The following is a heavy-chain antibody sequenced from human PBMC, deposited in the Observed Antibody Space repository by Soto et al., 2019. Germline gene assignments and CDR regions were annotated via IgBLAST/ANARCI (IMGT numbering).Heavy chain of an antibody. J-gene: IGHJ4*02. CDR2: IHTTDGT. V-gene: IGHV4-4*07. D-gene: IGHD6-13*01. CDR3: ARALSSAAGLYFDF. Sequence: ETLSLTCTVSGGSISSYYWSWIRQPAGKGMEWIGRIHTTDGTNYNPSLKSRVTMSIDTSNNQFSLKLSSLTAADTAVYYCARALSSAAGLYFDFWGQGTLVTVSS. CDR1: GGSISSYY.